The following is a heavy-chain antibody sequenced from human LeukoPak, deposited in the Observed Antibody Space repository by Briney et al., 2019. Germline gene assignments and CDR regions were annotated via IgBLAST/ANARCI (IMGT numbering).Heavy chain of an antibody. V-gene: IGHV3-30*03. Sequence: GGSLRLSCAASGFTFSSYGMHWVRQAPGKGLEWVAVISYDGSNKYYADSVKGRFTISRDNSKNTLYLQMNSLRAEDTAVYYCARVGSGWDDAFDIWGQGTMVTVSS. CDR3: ARVGSGWDDAFDI. J-gene: IGHJ3*02. CDR2: ISYDGSNK. D-gene: IGHD6-19*01. CDR1: GFTFSSYG.